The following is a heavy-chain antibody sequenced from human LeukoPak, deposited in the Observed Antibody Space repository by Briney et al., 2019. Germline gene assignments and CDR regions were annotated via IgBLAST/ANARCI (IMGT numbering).Heavy chain of an antibody. CDR1: GGSISSYY. CDR3: ARHPFSGSYWYYFDY. Sequence: SETLSLTCTVSGGSISSYYWSWIRQPPGKGLEWIGYIYYSGSTNYNPSLKSRVTISVDTSKNQFSLKLSSVTAADTAVYYCARHPFSGSYWYYFDYWGQGTLVTVSS. D-gene: IGHD1-26*01. V-gene: IGHV4-59*08. CDR2: IYYSGST. J-gene: IGHJ4*02.